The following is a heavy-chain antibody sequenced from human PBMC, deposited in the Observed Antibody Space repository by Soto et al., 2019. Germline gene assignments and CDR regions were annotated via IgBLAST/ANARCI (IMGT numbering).Heavy chain of an antibody. J-gene: IGHJ4*02. Sequence: GGSLRLSCAASGFTFSGYSMNWVRQSPGKGLEWLSYISSGSGTIYYADSVKGRFTISRDNAKNSLYLQMNSLRDEDTAVYYCAREEDAYDSSGFVDYWGQGTLVTVSS. V-gene: IGHV3-48*02. CDR2: ISSGSGTI. D-gene: IGHD3-22*01. CDR1: GFTFSGYS. CDR3: AREEDAYDSSGFVDY.